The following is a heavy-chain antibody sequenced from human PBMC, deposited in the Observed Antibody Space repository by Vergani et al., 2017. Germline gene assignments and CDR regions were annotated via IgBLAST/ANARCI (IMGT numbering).Heavy chain of an antibody. CDR3: ARDRGGRTQYSGYDQGIEDY. Sequence: QVQLVESGGGVVQPGRSLRLSCAASGFTFSSYAMHWVRQAPGKGLEWVAVISYDGSNKYYADSVKGRFTISRDNSKNTLYLQMNSLRAEDTAVYYCARDRGGRTQYSGYDQGIEDYWGQGTLVTVSS. CDR2: ISYDGSNK. D-gene: IGHD5-12*01. J-gene: IGHJ4*02. V-gene: IGHV3-30-3*01. CDR1: GFTFSSYA.